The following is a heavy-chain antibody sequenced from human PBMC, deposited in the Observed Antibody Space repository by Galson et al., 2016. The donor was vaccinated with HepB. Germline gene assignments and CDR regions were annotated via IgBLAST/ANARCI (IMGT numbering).Heavy chain of an antibody. CDR3: ASMGGGSGSWYKD. D-gene: IGHD6-13*01. Sequence: SLRLSCAASGFTFSSYTMSWVRQAPGKGLEWVSRISGSGDTTNYADSVRGRFTIPRDNSKSTLFLQLGSLRAGDTAVYYCASMGGGSGSWYKDWGQGNLVTVSS. CDR1: GFTFSSYT. CDR2: ISGSGDTT. V-gene: IGHV3-23*01. J-gene: IGHJ4*02.